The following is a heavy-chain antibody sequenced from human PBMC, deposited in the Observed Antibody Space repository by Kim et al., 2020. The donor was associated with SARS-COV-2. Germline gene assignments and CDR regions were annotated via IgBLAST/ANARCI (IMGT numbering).Heavy chain of an antibody. V-gene: IGHV3-64D*06. CDR2: ISSNGGST. J-gene: IGHJ6*02. Sequence: GGSLRLSCSASGFTFSSYAMHWVRQAPGKGLEYVSAISSNGGSTYYADSVKGRFTISRDNSKNTLYLQMSSLRAEDTAVYYFWAEYYYGSGSYNYYYGMDVWGQGTTVTVSS. CDR3: WAEYYYGSGSYNYYYGMDV. D-gene: IGHD3-10*01. CDR1: GFTFSSYA.